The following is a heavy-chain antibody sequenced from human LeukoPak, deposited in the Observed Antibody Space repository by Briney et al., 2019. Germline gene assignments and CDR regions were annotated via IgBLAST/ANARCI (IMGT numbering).Heavy chain of an antibody. Sequence: GGSLRLSCAASGFMFDDYTMHWVRQAPGKGLEWVSLINWDGGSTYYAGSVKGRFTISRVNSKNSLYLQMNSLRTEDTALYYCAKGDVDSPMNFYHWGQGTLVTVSS. J-gene: IGHJ4*02. CDR3: AKGDVDSPMNFYH. CDR1: GFMFDDYT. V-gene: IGHV3-43*01. D-gene: IGHD5-18*01. CDR2: INWDGGST.